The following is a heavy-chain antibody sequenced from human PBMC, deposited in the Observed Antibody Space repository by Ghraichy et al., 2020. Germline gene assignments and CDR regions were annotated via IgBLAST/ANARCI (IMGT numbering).Heavy chain of an antibody. Sequence: GGSLRLSCAASGFTFSTYWMSWVRQAPGKGLEWVANIKQDGSEKYYVDSVKGRFTISRDNAKNSLYLQMNSLRAEDTAIYYCARLNWNQGDGAFDYWGQGTLVTVSS. CDR3: ARLNWNQGDGAFDY. V-gene: IGHV3-7*03. J-gene: IGHJ4*02. D-gene: IGHD1-20*01. CDR1: GFTFSTYW. CDR2: IKQDGSEK.